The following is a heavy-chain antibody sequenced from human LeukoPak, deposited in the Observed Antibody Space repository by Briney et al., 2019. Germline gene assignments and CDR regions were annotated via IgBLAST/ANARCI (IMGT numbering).Heavy chain of an antibody. CDR2: ITPVTDSA. CDR3: TRVNLRGSQYNWFDP. Sequence: SVKVSCKTSGGTFRSHIFSWVRQAPGQGLEWMGSITPVTDSARYAQKFQDRITITADTSTGTAYLHLSSLTSEDTAIYYCTRVNLRGSQYNWFDPWGQGTLVTVSS. CDR1: GGTFRSHI. J-gene: IGHJ5*02. V-gene: IGHV1-69*08. D-gene: IGHD1-26*01.